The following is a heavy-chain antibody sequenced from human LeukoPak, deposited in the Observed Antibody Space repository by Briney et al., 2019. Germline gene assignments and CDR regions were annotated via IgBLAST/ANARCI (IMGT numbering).Heavy chain of an antibody. CDR2: IYYSGST. J-gene: IGHJ5*02. V-gene: IGHV4-61*01. Sequence: SETLSLTCTVSGGPISSGSYYWSWIRQPPGTGLEWIGYIYYSGSTNYNPSLKSRVTISVDTSKNQFSLKLSSVTAADTAVYYCASSVTGYSSSWFSWGQGTLVTVSS. CDR1: GGPISSGSYY. CDR3: ASSVTGYSSSWFS. D-gene: IGHD6-13*01.